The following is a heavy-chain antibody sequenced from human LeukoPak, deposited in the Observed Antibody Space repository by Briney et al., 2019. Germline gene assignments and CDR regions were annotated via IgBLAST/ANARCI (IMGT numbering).Heavy chain of an antibody. D-gene: IGHD2-2*01. CDR1: GYTFTSYA. Sequence: SVKVSCKASGYTFTSYAISWVRQAPGQGLEWMGRIIPILGIANYAQKFQGRVTITADKSTSTAYMELSSLRSEDTAVYYCARHVVVGEYFDYWGQGILVTVSS. CDR3: ARHVVVGEYFDY. V-gene: IGHV1-69*04. CDR2: IIPILGIA. J-gene: IGHJ4*02.